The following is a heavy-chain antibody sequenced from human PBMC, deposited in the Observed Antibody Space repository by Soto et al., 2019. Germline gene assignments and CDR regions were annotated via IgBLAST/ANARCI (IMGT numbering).Heavy chain of an antibody. V-gene: IGHV1-69*06. D-gene: IGHD6-6*01. CDR2: IIPIFGTA. CDR1: GGTFSSYA. J-gene: IGHJ4*02. CDR3: ARGGVQYSSSSFDY. Sequence: GASVKVSCKASGGTFSSYAISWVRQAPGQGLEWMGGIIPIFGTANYAQKFQGRVTITADKSTSTAYMELSSLRSEDTAVYYCARGGVQYSSSSFDYWGQGTLVTVSS.